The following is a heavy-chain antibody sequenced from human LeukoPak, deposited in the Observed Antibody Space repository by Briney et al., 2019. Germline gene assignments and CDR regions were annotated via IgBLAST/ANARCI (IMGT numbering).Heavy chain of an antibody. CDR1: GFTVSSNY. CDR2: IYSGGST. Sequence: PGGSLRLSCAASGFTVSSNYMSWVRQAPGEGLEWVSVIYSGGSTYYADSVKGRFTISRDNSKNTLYLQMNSLRAEDTAVYYCARDVAIVGHDAFDIWGQGTMVTVSS. J-gene: IGHJ3*02. CDR3: ARDVAIVGHDAFDI. D-gene: IGHD3-22*01. V-gene: IGHV3-53*01.